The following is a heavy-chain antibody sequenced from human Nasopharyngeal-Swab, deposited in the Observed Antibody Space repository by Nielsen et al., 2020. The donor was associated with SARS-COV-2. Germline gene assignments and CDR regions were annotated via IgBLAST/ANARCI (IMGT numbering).Heavy chain of an antibody. J-gene: IGHJ6*03. V-gene: IGHV3-30*02. D-gene: IGHD6-25*01. CDR2: IRYDGSNK. CDR1: GFTFSSYG. CDR3: VKDQAAIYYMDV. Sequence: GESLKISCAASGFTFSSYGMHWVRQAPGKGLEWAAFIRYDGSNKYHSESVKGRFTISRDNSKNTLYLQMNSLRGEDTAVYYCVKDQAAIYYMDVWGKGTTVTVSS.